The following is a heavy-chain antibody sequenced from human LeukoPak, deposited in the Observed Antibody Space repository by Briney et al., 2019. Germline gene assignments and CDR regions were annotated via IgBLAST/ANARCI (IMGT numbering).Heavy chain of an antibody. Sequence: GGSLRLSCAASGFTFSSYWVSWVRQAPGKGLEWVANIKQDGSEKYYVDSVKGRFTISRDNAKNSLYLQMNSLRAEDTAVYYCAKSKGSGYDWDYWGQGTLVTVSS. V-gene: IGHV3-7*03. J-gene: IGHJ4*02. D-gene: IGHD5-12*01. CDR2: IKQDGSEK. CDR3: AKSKGSGYDWDY. CDR1: GFTFSSYW.